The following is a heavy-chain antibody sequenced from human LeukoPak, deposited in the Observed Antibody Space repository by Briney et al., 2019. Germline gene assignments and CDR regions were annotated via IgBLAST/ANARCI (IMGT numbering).Heavy chain of an antibody. Sequence: GASVKVSCKASGYTFTDYYMHWVQQAPGKGLEWMGLVDPEDGETIYAEKFQGRVTITADTSTDTAYMELSSLRSEDTAVYYCATVTAMVPFDYWGQGTLVTVSS. CDR2: VDPEDGET. D-gene: IGHD5-18*01. CDR1: GYTFTDYY. V-gene: IGHV1-69-2*01. J-gene: IGHJ4*02. CDR3: ATVTAMVPFDY.